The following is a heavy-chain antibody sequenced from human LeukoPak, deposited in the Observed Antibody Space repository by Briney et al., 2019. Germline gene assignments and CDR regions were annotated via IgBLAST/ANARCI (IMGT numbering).Heavy chain of an antibody. Sequence: ASVTVSCKASGYTFTSYDYNWVRKATPPGLEWMGWMNPNRGNTDYAQKYQDRVTITRNTSISTADKELISLRSEDTAVYYCARVWRVGERTKDRSGYLDIWGQGTMVTVSS. CDR1: GYTFTSYD. J-gene: IGHJ3*02. D-gene: IGHD3-22*01. V-gene: IGHV1-8*03. CDR2: MNPNRGNT. CDR3: ARVWRVGERTKDRSGYLDI.